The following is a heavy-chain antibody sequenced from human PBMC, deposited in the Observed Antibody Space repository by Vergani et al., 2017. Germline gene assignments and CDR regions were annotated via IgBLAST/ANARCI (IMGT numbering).Heavy chain of an antibody. CDR2: FDPEDGET. Sequence: QVQLVQSGAEVKKPGASVKVSCKVSGYTLTELSMHWVRPAPGKGLEWMGGFDPEDGETIYAQKFQGRVTMTRDTSTSTVYMELISLRSEDTAVYYCASRLRHCSGGSCYSGAFDIWGQGTMVTVSS. V-gene: IGHV1-24*01. CDR1: GYTLTELS. D-gene: IGHD2-15*01. J-gene: IGHJ3*02. CDR3: ASRLRHCSGGSCYSGAFDI.